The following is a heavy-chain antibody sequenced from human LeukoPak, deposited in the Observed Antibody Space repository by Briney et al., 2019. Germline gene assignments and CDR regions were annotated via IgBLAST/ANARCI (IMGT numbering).Heavy chain of an antibody. CDR1: EFTFSSYA. CDR3: AKTLAYPTPPRVYFNN. J-gene: IGHJ4*02. CDR2: ISGSGERT. Sequence: GGSLRLSCAASEFTFSSYAMTWVRQAPGKGLEWVSTISGSGERTYYADSVKGRFTISRDNSKNTLYLQMNTLRADDTAVYYCAKTLAYPTPPRVYFNNGARETLVTVS. V-gene: IGHV3-23*01.